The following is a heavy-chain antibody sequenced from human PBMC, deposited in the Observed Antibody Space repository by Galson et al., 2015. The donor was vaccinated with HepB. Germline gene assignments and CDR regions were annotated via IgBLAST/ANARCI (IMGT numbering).Heavy chain of an antibody. V-gene: IGHV1-18*04. J-gene: IGHJ4*02. CDR3: ARDFSTAMAHYVDY. CDR1: GYTFTSYG. CDR2: ISAYNGNT. D-gene: IGHD5-18*01. Sequence: SVKVSCKASGYTFTSYGISWVRQAPGQGLEWMGWISAYNGNTNYAQKLQGRVTMTTDTSTSTAYMELRSLRSDDTAVYYCARDFSTAMAHYVDYWGQGTLVTVSS.